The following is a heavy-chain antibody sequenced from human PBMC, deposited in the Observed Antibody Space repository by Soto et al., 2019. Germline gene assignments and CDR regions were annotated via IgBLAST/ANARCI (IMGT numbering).Heavy chain of an antibody. CDR1: GFTVSSNY. CDR3: ERDPSSSSSLRWFDP. CDR2: IYSGESK. J-gene: IGHJ5*02. D-gene: IGHD6-6*01. V-gene: IGHV3-53*01. Sequence: GGSLRLSCAASGFTVSSNYMSWVRQAPGKGLEWVSVIYSGESKLYADSVKGRFTISRDNFKNTLYLQMNSLRAEDTAVYYCERDPSSSSSLRWFDPWGQGALVTVSS.